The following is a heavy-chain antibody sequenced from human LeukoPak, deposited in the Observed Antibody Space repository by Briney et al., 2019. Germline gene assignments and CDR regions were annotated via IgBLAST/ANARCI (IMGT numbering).Heavy chain of an antibody. D-gene: IGHD1-26*01. CDR2: ITSNGDST. Sequence: GGSLRLSCAASGFFFSREVMHCVRQVPGKGLEYVSTITSNGDSTYDAQSVKGRFTISRDNSKDTLYLQMGSLRVEDTAVYYCVRDYSGTHSFDYWGQGTLVTVSS. CDR3: VRDYSGTHSFDY. J-gene: IGHJ4*02. CDR1: GFFFSREV. V-gene: IGHV3-64*01.